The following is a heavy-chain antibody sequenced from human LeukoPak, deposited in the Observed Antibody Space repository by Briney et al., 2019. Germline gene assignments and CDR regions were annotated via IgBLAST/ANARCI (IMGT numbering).Heavy chain of an antibody. V-gene: IGHV1-2*02. Sequence: ASVKVSCKASGYTFTGYYMHWVRQAPGQGLEWMGWINPNSGGTNYARKFQGRVTMTRDTSISTAYMELSRLRSDDTAVYYCARTFLAVAGTYFDYWGQGTLVTVSS. D-gene: IGHD6-19*01. CDR3: ARTFLAVAGTYFDY. CDR2: INPNSGGT. J-gene: IGHJ4*02. CDR1: GYTFTGYY.